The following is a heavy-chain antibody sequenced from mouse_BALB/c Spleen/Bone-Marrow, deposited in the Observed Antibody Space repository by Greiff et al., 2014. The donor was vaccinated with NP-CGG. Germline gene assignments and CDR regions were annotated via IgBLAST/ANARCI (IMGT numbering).Heavy chain of an antibody. CDR1: GYTFTSYW. J-gene: IGHJ3*01. D-gene: IGHD2-4*01. CDR3: TRAMITRAWFAY. Sequence: EVKLQESGTVLARPGASVKMSCKASGYTFTSYWMHWVKQRPGQGLEWIGAIYPGNSDTSYNQKFKGKAKLTAVTSTSTAYIELSSLTNEDSAVYYCTRAMITRAWFAYWGQGTLVTVSA. V-gene: IGHV1-5*01. CDR2: IYPGNSDT.